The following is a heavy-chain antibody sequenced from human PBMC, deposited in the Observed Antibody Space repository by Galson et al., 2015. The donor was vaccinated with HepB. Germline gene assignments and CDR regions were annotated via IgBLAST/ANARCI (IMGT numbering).Heavy chain of an antibody. J-gene: IGHJ6*03. CDR3: ARGVGSNYYYMDV. CDR2: IWYDGSYK. Sequence: SLRLSCAASGFTFSRYEMNWVRQAPGKGLEWVAVIWYDGSYKYEADSVKGRFTISRDNSKNTLYLLMNSLRAEDMAVYYCARGVGSNYYYMDVWGKGTTVTVSS. V-gene: IGHV3-33*08. D-gene: IGHD1-26*01. CDR1: GFTFSRYE.